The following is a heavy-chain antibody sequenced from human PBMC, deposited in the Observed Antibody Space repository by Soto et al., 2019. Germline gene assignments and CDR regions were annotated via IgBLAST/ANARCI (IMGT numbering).Heavy chain of an antibody. Sequence: SETLSLTCAVSGGSISSGGYSWSWIRQPPGKGLEWIGYIYHSGSTYYNPSLKSRVTISVDRSKNQFSLKLSSVTAADTAVYYCARAAYDYVWGSYRSNAEYFQHWGQGTLVTRLL. CDR2: IYHSGST. CDR1: GGSISSGGYS. J-gene: IGHJ1*01. CDR3: ARAAYDYVWGSYRSNAEYFQH. D-gene: IGHD3-16*02. V-gene: IGHV4-30-2*01.